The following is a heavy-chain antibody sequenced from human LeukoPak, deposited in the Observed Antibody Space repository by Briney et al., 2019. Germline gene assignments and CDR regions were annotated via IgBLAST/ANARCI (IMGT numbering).Heavy chain of an antibody. V-gene: IGHV1-69*05. CDR1: GGTLSSYA. J-gene: IGHJ3*02. Sequence: GSSVKVSCKASGGTLSSYAISWVRQAPGQGLEWMGGIIPIFGTANYAQKFQGRVTITTDESTSTAYMELSSLRSEDTAVYYCARGGDDERGGAFDIWGQGTMVTVSS. CDR3: ARGGDDERGGAFDI. CDR2: IIPIFGTA. D-gene: IGHD2-21*02.